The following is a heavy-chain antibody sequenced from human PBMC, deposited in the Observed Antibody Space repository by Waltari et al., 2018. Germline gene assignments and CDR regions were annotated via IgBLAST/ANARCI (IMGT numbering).Heavy chain of an antibody. CDR3: AREDIVSATQWRGNQYRGNSGYDL. Sequence: ESGGGVVQPGDSLRLSCVSSGFNFNIYGMHWVRQAPGKGLEWVAFTRFDGINKHYADSVKGRFTISRDNIENPLYLQMNSLRGEDSAIYYCAREDIVSATQWRGNQYRGNSGYDLWGQGTLVSVSS. CDR1: GFNFNIYG. V-gene: IGHV3-30*02. J-gene: IGHJ4*01. D-gene: IGHD5-12*01. CDR2: TRFDGINK.